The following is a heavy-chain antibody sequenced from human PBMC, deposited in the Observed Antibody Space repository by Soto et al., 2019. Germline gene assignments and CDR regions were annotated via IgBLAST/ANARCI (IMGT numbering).Heavy chain of an antibody. V-gene: IGHV4-34*01. CDR1: GGSFSGYY. CDR3: ARGGHSSGWYWWFDP. D-gene: IGHD6-19*01. J-gene: IGHJ5*02. Sequence: LSLTCAVYGGSFSGYYWSWIRQPPGKGLEWIGEINHSGSTNYNPSLKSRVTISVDTSKNQFSLKLSSVTAADTAVYYCARGGHSSGWYWWFDPWGQGTLVTVSS. CDR2: INHSGST.